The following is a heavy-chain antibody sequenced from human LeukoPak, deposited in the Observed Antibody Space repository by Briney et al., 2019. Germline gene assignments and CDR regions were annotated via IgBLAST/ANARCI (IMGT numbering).Heavy chain of an antibody. Sequence: PGGSLRLSCAASGFTFSRYAMNWVRQAPGKGLEWVSYISSSGSSIYYADSVKGRFTIFRDNAKKSLYLQMKSLRAEDTAVYYCARDEDMVATIPPFFDYWGQGTLVTVSS. CDR3: ARDEDMVATIPPFFDY. J-gene: IGHJ4*02. CDR2: ISSSGSSI. CDR1: GFTFSRYA. D-gene: IGHD5-12*01. V-gene: IGHV3-48*03.